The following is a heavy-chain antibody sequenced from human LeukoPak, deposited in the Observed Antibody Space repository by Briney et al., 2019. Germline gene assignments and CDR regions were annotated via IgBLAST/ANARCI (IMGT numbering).Heavy chain of an antibody. V-gene: IGHV4-59*12. CDR3: ARGGTFLDGGY. Sequence: SEPLSLTCTVYGGSMSSDYWSWLRQPPGKGLDWIGYIYYSGGTNYNPSLKSRVTISVDTSKKQFSLKLSSETAADTAVYYCARGGTFLDGGYWGQGILVTVSS. D-gene: IGHD3/OR15-3a*01. CDR2: IYYSGGT. CDR1: GGSMSSDY. J-gene: IGHJ4*02.